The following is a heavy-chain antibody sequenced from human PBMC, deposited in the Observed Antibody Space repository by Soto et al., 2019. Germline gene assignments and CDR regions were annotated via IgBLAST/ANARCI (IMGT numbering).Heavy chain of an antibody. D-gene: IGHD3-3*01. J-gene: IGHJ6*02. V-gene: IGHV3-11*01. Sequence: LRLSCAFSVFTFSDYYMSWIRQAPGKGLEWVSCISSRGSSIYYADSLKGRFTIARDNAKKSLYLQMNGLRTEDTAVYYCARGYYDLWSGYYISPYGMDVWGQGTTVTVSS. CDR3: ARGYYDLWSGYYISPYGMDV. CDR1: VFTFSDYY. CDR2: ISSRGSSI.